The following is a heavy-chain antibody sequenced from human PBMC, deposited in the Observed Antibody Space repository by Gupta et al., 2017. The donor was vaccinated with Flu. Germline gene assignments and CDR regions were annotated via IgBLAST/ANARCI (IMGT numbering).Heavy chain of an antibody. J-gene: IGHJ4*02. CDR2: MSPNSGNT. CDR1: GYTFTSYD. D-gene: IGHD2-15*01. Sequence: QVQLVQSGAEVEQTGASVKVSCKASGYTFTSYDIHWVRQAPGQGLEWMGWMSPNSGNTGYAQTFQGRVTMTRDTSISTAYMELSSLGSDDTAVYYCGRGVEAGIDYWGQGTLVTVSS. CDR3: GRGVEAGIDY. V-gene: IGHV1-8*01.